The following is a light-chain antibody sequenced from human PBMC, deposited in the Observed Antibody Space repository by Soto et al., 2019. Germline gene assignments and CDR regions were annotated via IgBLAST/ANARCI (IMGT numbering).Light chain of an antibody. Sequence: QSVLTQPASVSGSPGQSITISCTGTSGDVGGFDSVSWYQHHPGKAPKLMIYEVTNRPSGVSNRFSGSKSGYTASLTISGLQAEDEADYYCSSYTSRSTPIFGGGTKLTVL. V-gene: IGLV2-14*01. CDR2: EVT. CDR3: SSYTSRSTPI. J-gene: IGLJ2*01. CDR1: SGDVGGFDS.